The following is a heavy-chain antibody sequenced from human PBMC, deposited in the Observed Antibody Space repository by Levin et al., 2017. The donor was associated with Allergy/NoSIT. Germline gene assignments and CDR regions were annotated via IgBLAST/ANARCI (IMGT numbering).Heavy chain of an antibody. J-gene: IGHJ5*02. CDR1: GFTFSSYG. CDR2: ISYDGSNK. Sequence: GGSLRLSCAASGFTFSSYGMHWVRQAPGKGLEWVAVISYDGSNKYYADSVKGRFTISRDNSKNTLYLQMNSLRAEDTAVYYCAKNMGHSSGWYFDPWGQGTLVTVSS. CDR3: AKNMGHSSGWYFDP. V-gene: IGHV3-30*18. D-gene: IGHD6-19*01.